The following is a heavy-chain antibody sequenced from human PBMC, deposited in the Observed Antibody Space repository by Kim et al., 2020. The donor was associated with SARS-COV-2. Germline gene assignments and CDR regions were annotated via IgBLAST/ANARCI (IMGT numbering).Heavy chain of an antibody. D-gene: IGHD3-10*01. V-gene: IGHV1-18*04. CDR2: ISAYNGNT. CDR3: ARLHLWFGELLSIYYYYGMDV. CDR1: GYTFTSYG. Sequence: ASVKVSCKASGYTFTSYGISWVRQAPGQGLEWMGWISAYNGNTNYAQKLQGRVTMTTDTSTSTAYMELRSLRSDDTAVYYCARLHLWFGELLSIYYYYGMDVWGQGTTVTVSS. J-gene: IGHJ6*02.